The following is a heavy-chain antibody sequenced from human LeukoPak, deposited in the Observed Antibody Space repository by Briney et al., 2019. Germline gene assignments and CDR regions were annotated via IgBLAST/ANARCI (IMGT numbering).Heavy chain of an antibody. J-gene: IGHJ4*02. CDR2: IKQDGSEK. D-gene: IGHD5-18*01. CDR1: GFTSSSYW. CDR3: ARVRIQLWLGEYYFDY. Sequence: GGSLRLSCAASGFTSSSYWMSWVRQAPGKGLGWVANIKQDGSEKYYVDSVKGRFTISRDNGKNSLYLQMNSLRAEETAVYYCARVRIQLWLGEYYFDYWGQGTLVTVSS. V-gene: IGHV3-7*01.